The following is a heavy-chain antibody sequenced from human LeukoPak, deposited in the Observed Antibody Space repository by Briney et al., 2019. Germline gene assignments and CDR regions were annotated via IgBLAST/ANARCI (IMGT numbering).Heavy chain of an antibody. CDR2: VNLQGST. V-gene: IGHV4-4*02. CDR3: AREGGPYRPLDY. CDR1: GGSISDTNW. Sequence: PSGTLSLTCGVSGGSISDTNWWTWFRQPAGKGLEWIGEVNLQGSTNYNPSLKSRVAISVDKSENHISLKLTSVTAADTAVYYCAREGGPYRPLDYSGQGTLVTVAS. J-gene: IGHJ4*02.